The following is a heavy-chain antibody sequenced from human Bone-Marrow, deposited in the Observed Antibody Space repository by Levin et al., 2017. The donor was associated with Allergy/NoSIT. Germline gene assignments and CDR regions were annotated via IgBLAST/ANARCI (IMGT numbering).Heavy chain of an antibody. J-gene: IGHJ5*02. CDR1: GFAFSSYS. Sequence: SCAASGFAFSSYSLHWVRQAPGKGLEWVALISFDGSDKYYADSLKGRFSISRDNSRNTLYLEMTSLRPEDSAVYYCARDLTFNIVDHTWGQGTLVTVSS. CDR3: ARDLTFNIVDHT. D-gene: IGHD5-12*01. CDR2: ISFDGSDK. V-gene: IGHV3-30-3*01.